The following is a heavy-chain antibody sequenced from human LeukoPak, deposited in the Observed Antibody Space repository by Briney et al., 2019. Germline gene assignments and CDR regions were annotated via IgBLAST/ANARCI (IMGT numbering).Heavy chain of an antibody. D-gene: IGHD2-2*01. Sequence: PSETLSLTCTISGGSISSGGYYWSWIRQPPGKGLEWIGYIYHSGSTYYNPSLKSRVTISVDRSKNQFSLKLSSVTAADTAVYYCARGSEVVPAAIVFDYWGQGTLVTVSS. J-gene: IGHJ4*02. CDR1: GGSISSGGYY. V-gene: IGHV4-30-2*01. CDR2: IYHSGST. CDR3: ARGSEVVPAAIVFDY.